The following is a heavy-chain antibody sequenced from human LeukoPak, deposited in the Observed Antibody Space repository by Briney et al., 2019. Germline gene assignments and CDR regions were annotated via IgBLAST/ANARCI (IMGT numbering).Heavy chain of an antibody. CDR3: ARDARWFDP. CDR2: INPSGGTT. V-gene: IGHV1-46*01. Sequence: ASVKVSCKASGYTFTTYYVHWVRQAPGQGLEWMGIINPSGGTTTYAQKFQGRVTMTRDTSTSTVYMELSSLRSEDTAMYYCARDARWFDPWDQGTLVTVSS. J-gene: IGHJ5*02. CDR1: GYTFTTYY.